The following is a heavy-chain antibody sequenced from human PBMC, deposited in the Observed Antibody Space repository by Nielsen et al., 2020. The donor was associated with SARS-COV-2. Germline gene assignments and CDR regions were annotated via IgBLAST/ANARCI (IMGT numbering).Heavy chain of an antibody. Sequence: ASVKVSCKASGYTFTSYAMHWVRQAPGQRLEWMGWINAGNGNTKYSQKFQGRVTITADESTSTAYMELSSLRSEDTAVYYCARGEGWPAPDAFDIWGQGTMVTVSS. J-gene: IGHJ3*02. CDR1: GYTFTSYA. V-gene: IGHV1-3*01. D-gene: IGHD2-15*01. CDR2: INAGNGNT. CDR3: ARGEGWPAPDAFDI.